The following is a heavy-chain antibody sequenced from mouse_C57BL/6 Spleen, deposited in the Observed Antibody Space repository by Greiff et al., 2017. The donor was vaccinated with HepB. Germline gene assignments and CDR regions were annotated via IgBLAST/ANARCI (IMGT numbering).Heavy chain of an antibody. CDR3: ARDARGGYFDV. CDR1: GFTFSDFY. D-gene: IGHD3-1*01. CDR2: SRNKANDYTT. J-gene: IGHJ1*03. V-gene: IGHV7-1*01. Sequence: EVQLVESGGGLVQSGRSLRLSCATSGFTFSDFYMEWVRQAPGKGLEWIAASRNKANDYTTEYSASVKGRFIVSRDTSQSILYLQMNALRAEDTAIYYCARDARGGYFDVWGTGTTVTVSS.